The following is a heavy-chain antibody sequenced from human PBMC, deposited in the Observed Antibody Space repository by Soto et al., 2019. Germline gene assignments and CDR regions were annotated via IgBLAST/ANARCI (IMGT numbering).Heavy chain of an antibody. CDR2: IKSKTDGGTT. V-gene: IGHV3-15*07. CDR1: GFTFSNAW. CDR3: TTGNYYDSSGYYILTTGRVN. D-gene: IGHD3-22*01. J-gene: IGHJ4*02. Sequence: GGSLRLSCAASGFTFSNAWMNWVRQAPGKGLEWVGRIKSKTDGGTTDYAAPVKGRFTISRDDSKNTLYLQMNSLKTEDTAVYYCTTGNYYDSSGYYILTTGRVNWGQGTLVTVSS.